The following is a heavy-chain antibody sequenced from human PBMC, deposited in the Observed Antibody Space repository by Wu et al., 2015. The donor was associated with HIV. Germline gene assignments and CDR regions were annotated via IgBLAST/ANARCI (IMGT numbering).Heavy chain of an antibody. J-gene: IGHJ5*02. D-gene: IGHD3-10*01. V-gene: IGHV1-2*02. CDR1: GYTFTGYY. CDR3: ARGGFLLWFGELSGWFDP. CDR2: INPNSGGT. Sequence: QVQLVQSGAEVKKPGASVKVSCKASGYTFTGYYIHWVRQAPGQGLEWMGWINPNSGGTNYAQKFQGRVTMTRDTSITTAYMELRRLKSDDTAVYYCARGGFLLWFGELSGWFDPGAREPWSPSPQ.